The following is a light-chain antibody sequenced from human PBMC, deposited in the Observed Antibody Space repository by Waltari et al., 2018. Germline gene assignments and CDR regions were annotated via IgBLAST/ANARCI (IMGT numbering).Light chain of an antibody. Sequence: QSALTQPASVSGSPGQSITISCTGTSSDVGAYNSVSWDQHLPGKAPKLMIFEVSNRPSGISNRFSGSKSGNTASLTISGLQAEDEADYYCTSFASGSTVLFGVGTKLTVL. J-gene: IGLJ2*01. CDR1: SSDVGAYNS. CDR3: TSFASGSTVL. V-gene: IGLV2-14*01. CDR2: EVS.